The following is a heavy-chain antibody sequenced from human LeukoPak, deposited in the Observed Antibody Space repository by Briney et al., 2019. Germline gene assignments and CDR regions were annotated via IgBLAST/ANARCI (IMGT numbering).Heavy chain of an antibody. V-gene: IGHV3-33*01. J-gene: IGHJ4*02. Sequence: GGSLRLSCAASGISFSTSGMHWVRQAPGKGLEWVAMIYSDGSNEYYADSVRGRFTISRDNAKNSLYLQMNSLRAEDTAVYYCARDPAYYYGTGGEDYWGQGTLVTVSS. CDR2: IYSDGSNE. D-gene: IGHD3-10*01. CDR1: GISFSTSG. CDR3: ARDPAYYYGTGGEDY.